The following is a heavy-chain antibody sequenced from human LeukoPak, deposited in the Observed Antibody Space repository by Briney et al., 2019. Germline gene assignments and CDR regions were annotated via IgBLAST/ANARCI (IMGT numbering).Heavy chain of an antibody. CDR2: ISAYNGDT. CDR3: ARDRPYGSGSSYYFDY. J-gene: IGHJ4*02. D-gene: IGHD3-10*01. CDR1: GGTFSSYA. Sequence: ASVKVSCKASGGTFSSYAISWVRQAPGQGLEWMGWISAYNGDTNYAQKLQGRVTMTTDTSTSTAYMELRSLRSDDTAVYYCARDRPYGSGSSYYFDYWGQGTLVTVSS. V-gene: IGHV1-18*01.